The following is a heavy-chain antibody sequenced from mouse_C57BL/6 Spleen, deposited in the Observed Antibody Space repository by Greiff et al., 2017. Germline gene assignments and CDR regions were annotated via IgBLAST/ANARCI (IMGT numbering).Heavy chain of an antibody. Sequence: VQLQQSGAELVRPGASVKLSCTASGFNIKDYYMHWVKQRPEQGLEWIGRIDPEDGDTEYAPKFQGKATMTADTSSNTAYLQLSILTSKDTAVYYCTTDYYGSSSFAYWGQGTLVTVSA. CDR3: TTDYYGSSSFAY. CDR2: IDPEDGDT. J-gene: IGHJ3*01. V-gene: IGHV14-1*01. D-gene: IGHD1-1*01. CDR1: GFNIKDYY.